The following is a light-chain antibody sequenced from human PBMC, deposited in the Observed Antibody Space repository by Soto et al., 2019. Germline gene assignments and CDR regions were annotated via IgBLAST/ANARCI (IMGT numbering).Light chain of an antibody. CDR1: QSVTSNY. J-gene: IGKJ4*02. Sequence: EIVLTQSPGTLSLSPGERATLSCRASQSVTSNYLAWYQQRPGQAPRLLIYGASSRATGIPDRFSGSGSGTDFTLTISRLEPEDFAVYYCQQYGTSPLTCGGWTKVDIK. V-gene: IGKV3-20*01. CDR3: QQYGTSPLT. CDR2: GAS.